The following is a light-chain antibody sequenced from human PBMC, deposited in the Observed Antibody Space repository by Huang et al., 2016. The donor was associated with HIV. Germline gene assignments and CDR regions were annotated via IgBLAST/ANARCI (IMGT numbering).Light chain of an antibody. J-gene: IGKJ1*01. CDR1: QVVSSSY. V-gene: IGKV3-20*01. CDR3: QQYDSSPWT. CDR2: GAS. Sequence: EIVLTQSPGTLSLSPGERATLSCRASQVVSSSYLAWYQQKPGRAPRLLFYGASSRATGIPDRFSGSGSGTEFTLTISRLEPEDFAVYYCQQYDSSPWTFGQGTKVEIK.